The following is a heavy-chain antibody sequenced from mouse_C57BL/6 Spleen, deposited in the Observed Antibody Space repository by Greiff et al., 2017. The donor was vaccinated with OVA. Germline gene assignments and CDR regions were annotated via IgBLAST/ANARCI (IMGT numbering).Heavy chain of an antibody. CDR1: GYTFTSYW. V-gene: IGHV1-55*01. CDR2: IYPGSGST. Sequence: QVQLQQPGAELVKPGASVKMSCKASGYTFTSYWITWVKQRPGQGLEWIGDIYPGSGSTNYNEKFKSKATLTVDTSSSTAYMQLSSLTSEDSAVYYCAKGYYCSSQYYYAMDYWGQGTSVTVSS. J-gene: IGHJ4*01. D-gene: IGHD1-1*01. CDR3: AKGYYCSSQYYYAMDY.